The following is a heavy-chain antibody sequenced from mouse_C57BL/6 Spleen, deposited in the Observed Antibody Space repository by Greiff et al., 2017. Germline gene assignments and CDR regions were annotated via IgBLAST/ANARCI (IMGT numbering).Heavy chain of an antibody. V-gene: IGHV5-9-1*02. J-gene: IGHJ3*01. CDR3: TRDKGDDYYGTAFAY. CDR1: GFTFSSYA. Sequence: EVKLVESGEGLVKPGGSLKLSCAASGFTFSSYAMSWVRQTPEKRLEWVAYISSGGDYIYYADTVKGRFTISRDNARNTLYLQMSSLKSEDTAMYYCTRDKGDDYYGTAFAYWGQGTLVTVSA. D-gene: IGHD1-1*01. CDR2: ISSGGDYI.